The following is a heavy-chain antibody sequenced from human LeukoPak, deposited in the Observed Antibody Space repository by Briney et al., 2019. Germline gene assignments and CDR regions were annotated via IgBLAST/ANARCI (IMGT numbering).Heavy chain of an antibody. CDR3: ARAPFEEDYDFWSGYYAGSPGDY. Sequence: GGSLRLSCAASGFTFSSYAMHWVRQAPGKGLEWVAVISYDGSNKYYADSVKGRFTISRDNSKNTLYLQMNSLRAEDTAVYYCARAPFEEDYDFWSGYYAGSPGDYWGQGTLVTVSS. V-gene: IGHV3-30-3*01. J-gene: IGHJ4*02. D-gene: IGHD3-3*01. CDR1: GFTFSSYA. CDR2: ISYDGSNK.